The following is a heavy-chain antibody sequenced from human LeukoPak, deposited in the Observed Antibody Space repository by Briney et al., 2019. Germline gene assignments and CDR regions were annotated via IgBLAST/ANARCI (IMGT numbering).Heavy chain of an antibody. V-gene: IGHV3-64*02. D-gene: IGHD5-18*01. CDR3: ARGGGRNTTMVWAIDY. CDR1: GFTFSSYA. Sequence: GGSLRPSCAASGFTFSSYAVHWVRHAPGKGLEYVSGISTNGGSTYYADSVKGRFTISRDNSKNTLFLQMGSLRAEDMAVYYCARGGGRNTTMVWAIDYWGQGTLVTVSS. J-gene: IGHJ4*02. CDR2: ISTNGGST.